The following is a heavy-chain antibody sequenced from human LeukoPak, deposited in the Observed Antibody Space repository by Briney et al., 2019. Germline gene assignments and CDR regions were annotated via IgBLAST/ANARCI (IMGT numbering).Heavy chain of an antibody. Sequence: SETLSLTCTVSGGSISSYYWSWIRQPPGKGLEWIGYIYYSGSTNYNPSLKSRVTISGDTSKNQFSLKLSSVTAADTAVYYCAITVAGTFAFDSWGQGTMVTVSS. J-gene: IGHJ3*02. D-gene: IGHD6-19*01. V-gene: IGHV4-59*12. CDR1: GGSISSYY. CDR2: IYYSGST. CDR3: AITVAGTFAFDS.